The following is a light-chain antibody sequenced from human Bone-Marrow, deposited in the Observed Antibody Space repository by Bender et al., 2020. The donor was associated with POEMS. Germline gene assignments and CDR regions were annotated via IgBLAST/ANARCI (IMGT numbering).Light chain of an antibody. CDR3: CSFAGGRSWV. CDR1: SRDVASYNV. Sequence: QSALTQPASVSGSPGQSITISCTGTSRDVASYNVVSWYQQHPGKAPKLMIYEVTKPPSGVSNRFSGSKSDHTAYLTISGVQPEDEAYYYCCSFAGGRSWVFGGGTRLTVL. V-gene: IGLV2-23*02. CDR2: EVT. J-gene: IGLJ3*02.